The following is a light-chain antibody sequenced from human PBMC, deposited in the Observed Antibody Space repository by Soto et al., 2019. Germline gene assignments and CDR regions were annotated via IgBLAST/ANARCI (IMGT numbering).Light chain of an antibody. CDR1: QSVSRNY. J-gene: IGKJ1*01. CDR3: QQYGSSPWT. Sequence: EIVLTQSPATLSLSPGERATLSCRASQSVSRNYLAWYQQKAGQAPGLLIYGASSRATGIPDRFSGSGSGTDFTLTINRLEPEDSAVYYCQQYGSSPWTFGQGTKVDIK. CDR2: GAS. V-gene: IGKV3-20*01.